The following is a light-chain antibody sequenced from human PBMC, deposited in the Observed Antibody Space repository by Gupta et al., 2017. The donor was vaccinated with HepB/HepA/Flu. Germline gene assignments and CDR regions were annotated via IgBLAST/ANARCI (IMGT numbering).Light chain of an antibody. V-gene: IGKV1-39*01. CDR2: GAS. J-gene: IGKJ5*01. CDR3: QQTDSTPIT. Sequence: DIQMTQSPSSLSASLGDRVTITCQASQSITTFLVWYQQKPGKAPKLLIYGASRVQSGVPSRFSGSGSGTDFTLTISRLQPEDFAKYYCQQTDSTPITFGQGTRLESK. CDR1: QSITTF.